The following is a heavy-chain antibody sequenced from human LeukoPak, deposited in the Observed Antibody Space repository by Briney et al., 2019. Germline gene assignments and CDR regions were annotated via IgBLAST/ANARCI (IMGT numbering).Heavy chain of an antibody. J-gene: IGHJ4*02. V-gene: IGHV3-48*03. CDR3: PRISGWYCVY. CDR1: GFTFSRYE. D-gene: IGHD6-19*01. Sequence: GGSLRLTCAASGFTFSRYELNWVRQAPGKGLEWISYISSRGDTIKYADSVRGRFTISRANAKKYLSLHINSQRADDMDVCYCPRISGWYCVYWGQGTLVSVSS. CDR2: ISSRGDTI.